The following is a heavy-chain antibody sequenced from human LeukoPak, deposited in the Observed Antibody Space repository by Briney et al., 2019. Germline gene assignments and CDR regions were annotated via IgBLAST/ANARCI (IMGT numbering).Heavy chain of an antibody. CDR2: ISHTGGSP. J-gene: IGHJ4*02. V-gene: IGHV3-23*01. D-gene: IGHD6-13*01. CDR1: GITFSSYG. CDR3: ARGGYSSSWNYDY. Sequence: GGSLRLSCAASGITFSSYGMSWVRQVPGKGLEWVSSISHTGGSPYYADSVKGRFTVSRDNSKNTLYLQMNSLTVEDTAVYYCARGGYSSSWNYDYWGQGTLVTVSS.